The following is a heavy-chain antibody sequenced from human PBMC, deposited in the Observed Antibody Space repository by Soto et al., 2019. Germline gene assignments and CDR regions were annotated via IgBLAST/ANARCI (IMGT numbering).Heavy chain of an antibody. J-gene: IGHJ6*02. Sequence: EVQLVESGGGLIQPGGSLRLSCAASGFTVSSNYMSWVRQAPGKGLEWVSVIYSGGSTYYADSVKGRFTISRDNSNHSLYLEMNTRRAEDTAVYYCARFAPAGCMDVWGQGTTVTVSS. CDR2: IYSGGST. CDR3: ARFAPAGCMDV. V-gene: IGHV3-53*01. CDR1: GFTVSSNY.